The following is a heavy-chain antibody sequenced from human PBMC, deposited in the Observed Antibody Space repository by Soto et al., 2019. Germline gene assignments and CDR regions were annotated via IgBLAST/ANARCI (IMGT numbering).Heavy chain of an antibody. J-gene: IGHJ4*02. D-gene: IGHD2-15*01. CDR1: GFTFSSYA. Sequence: PGGSLRLSCAASGFTFSSYAMSWVRQAPGKGLEWVSAISGSGGSTYYADSVKGRFTISRDNSKNTLYLQMNSLRAEDTAVYYCAKMDCSGGSCYSVAYWGQGTLVTVSS. CDR2: ISGSGGST. V-gene: IGHV3-23*01. CDR3: AKMDCSGGSCYSVAY.